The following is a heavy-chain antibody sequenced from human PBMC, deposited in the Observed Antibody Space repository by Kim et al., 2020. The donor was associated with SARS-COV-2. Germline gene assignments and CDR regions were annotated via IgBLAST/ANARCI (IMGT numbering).Heavy chain of an antibody. D-gene: IGHD1-26*01. J-gene: IGHJ4*02. Sequence: AQKYQGRVAITADESTSTAYVELNSLRSEDTAVYYCATQVVGATIRFDYWGQGTLVTVSS. CDR3: ATQVVGATIRFDY. V-gene: IGHV1-69*01.